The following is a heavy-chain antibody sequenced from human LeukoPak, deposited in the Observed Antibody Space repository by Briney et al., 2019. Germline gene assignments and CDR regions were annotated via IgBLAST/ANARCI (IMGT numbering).Heavy chain of an antibody. CDR2: ICDSGRTV. D-gene: IGHD3-22*01. Sequence: GRSLTLSCAPSGFTFSDYYMSCLRQAPGKGLECVAYICDSGRTVYYADSVKGRFTISRDNVKNSVYLRMNNLRAEDTAVYYCARDRLGNYDHSGCYDKWGQGTLVTVSS. J-gene: IGHJ4*02. CDR3: ARDRLGNYDHSGCYDK. V-gene: IGHV3-11*01. CDR1: GFTFSDYY.